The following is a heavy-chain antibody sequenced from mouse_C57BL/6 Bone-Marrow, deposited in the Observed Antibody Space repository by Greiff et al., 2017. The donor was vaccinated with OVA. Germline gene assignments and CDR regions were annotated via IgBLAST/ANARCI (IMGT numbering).Heavy chain of an antibody. J-gene: IGHJ4*01. CDR1: GFSLTSYG. CDR3: AREVGGLRRYAMDY. V-gene: IGHV2-2*01. D-gene: IGHD2-4*01. Sequence: VQLKESGPGLVQPSQSLSITCTVSGFSLTSYGVHWVRQSPGKGLEWLGVIWSGGSTDYNAAFISRLSISKDNSKSQVFFKMNSLQADDTAIYYCAREVGGLRRYAMDYWGQGTSVTVSS. CDR2: IWSGGST.